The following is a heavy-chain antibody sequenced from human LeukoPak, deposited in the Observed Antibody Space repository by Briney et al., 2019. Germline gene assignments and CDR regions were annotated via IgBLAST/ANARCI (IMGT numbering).Heavy chain of an antibody. J-gene: IGHJ4*02. CDR3: ARARGHSYGRGYFDY. CDR2: IYYIGST. D-gene: IGHD5-18*01. CDR1: GGSISSYY. V-gene: IGHV4-59*01. Sequence: NPSETLSLTCTVSGGSISSYYGSWIRQPPGKGLEWIGYIYYIGSTNYNPSLKSRVPISVDKSKNQFSLKLTAVAAADTAVYYCARARGHSYGRGYFDYWGQGTLVTVSS.